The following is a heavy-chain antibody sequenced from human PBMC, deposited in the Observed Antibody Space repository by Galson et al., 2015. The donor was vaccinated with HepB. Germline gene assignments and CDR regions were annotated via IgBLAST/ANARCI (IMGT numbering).Heavy chain of an antibody. V-gene: IGHV1-24*01. CDR2: FDPEDGET. Sequence: SCKVPGYTLTELSMHWVRQAPGKGLEWMGGFDPEDGETIYAQKFQGRVTMTEDTSTDTAYMELSSLRSEDTAVYYCATGPLLIGNAFDIWGQGTMVTVSS. J-gene: IGHJ3*02. CDR3: ATGPLLIGNAFDI. CDR1: GYTLTELS.